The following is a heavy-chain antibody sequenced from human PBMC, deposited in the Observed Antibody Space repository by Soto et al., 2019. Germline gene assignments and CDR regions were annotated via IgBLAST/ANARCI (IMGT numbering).Heavy chain of an antibody. CDR1: GFTFSSYG. CDR2: ISYDGSNK. D-gene: IGHD5-18*01. V-gene: IGHV3-30*18. J-gene: IGHJ6*02. CDR3: AKDSIQLYYYYYGMDV. Sequence: GGSLRLSCAASGFTFSSYGMHWVRQAPGKGLEWVAVISYDGSNKYYADSVKGRFTISRDNSKNTLYLQMNSLRAEDTAVYYCAKDSIQLYYYYYGMDVWGQGTTVTVS.